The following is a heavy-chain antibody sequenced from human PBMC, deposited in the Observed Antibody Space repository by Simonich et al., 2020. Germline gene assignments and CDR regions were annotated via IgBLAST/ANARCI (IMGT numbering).Heavy chain of an antibody. CDR1: GYTFPGYY. CDR3: ARDTFLGYCSSTSCYDAFDI. CDR2: STPNSGGT. J-gene: IGHJ3*02. V-gene: IGHV1-2*06. D-gene: IGHD2-2*01. Sequence: QVQLVQSGAEVKKPGASVKVSCKASGYTFPGYYMHWVRQAPGQGLGGMRRSTPNSGGTNYAQKVQGRVTMTRDTSISTAYMELSRLRSDDTAVYYCARDTFLGYCSSTSCYDAFDIWGQGTMVTVSS.